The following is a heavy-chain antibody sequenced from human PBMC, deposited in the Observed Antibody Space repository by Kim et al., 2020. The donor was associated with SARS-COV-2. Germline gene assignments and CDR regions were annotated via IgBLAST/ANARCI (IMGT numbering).Heavy chain of an antibody. D-gene: IGHD3-22*01. CDR1: GGSISSGSYY. CDR3: ARDSYGVVVIGGWFDP. CDR2: IYTSGST. J-gene: IGHJ5*02. Sequence: SETLSLTCTVSGGSISSGSYYWSWIRQPAGKGLEWIGRIYTSGSTNYNPSLKSRVTISVDTSKNQFSLKLSSVTAADTAVYYCARDSYGVVVIGGWFDPWGQGTLVTVSS. V-gene: IGHV4-61*02.